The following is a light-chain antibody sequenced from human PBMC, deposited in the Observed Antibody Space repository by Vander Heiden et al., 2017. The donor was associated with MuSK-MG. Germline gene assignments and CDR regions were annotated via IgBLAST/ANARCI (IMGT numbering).Light chain of an antibody. CDR3: AAWDDSLSGHVV. CDR1: SPNLGVNY. V-gene: IGLV1-47*01. Sequence: QSVLTQPPSASGTPGQRVTISRSGSSPNLGVNYVYWYQQLPGTAPNLLIYRNNQRPSGVPDRFSGSKSGTSASLAISGLRSEDEADYYCAAWDDSLSGHVVFGGGTKLTVL. J-gene: IGLJ2*01. CDR2: RNN.